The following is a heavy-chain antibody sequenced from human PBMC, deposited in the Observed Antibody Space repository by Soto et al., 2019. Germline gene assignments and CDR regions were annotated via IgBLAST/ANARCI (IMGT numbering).Heavy chain of an antibody. J-gene: IGHJ4*02. CDR2: IDPSGGDT. Sequence: QVQLVQSGAEVRKPGASVKVSCKASGYTFNRHYIQWVRQAPGQGLEWMGMIDPSGGDTNYAKKFQGRVTLTSDTSTSPVYMELSSLRSEDTAVYYCAKRRGVGLTRSSFDYWGPGTLVIVYS. CDR1: GYTFNRHY. V-gene: IGHV1-46*02. CDR3: AKRRGVGLTRSSFDY. D-gene: IGHD1-26*01.